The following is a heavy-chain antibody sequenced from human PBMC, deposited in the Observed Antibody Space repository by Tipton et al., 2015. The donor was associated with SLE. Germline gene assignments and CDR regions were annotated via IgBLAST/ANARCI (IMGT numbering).Heavy chain of an antibody. D-gene: IGHD5-24*01. V-gene: IGHV4-59*01. CDR3: ARGLGWLQPRGLDY. J-gene: IGHJ4*02. CDR1: GGAISTYY. Sequence: TLSLTCTVSGGAISTYYWSWIRQPPGKGLEWIGYIYYSGSTNYSPSLKSRVTISVDTSKNQFSLKLNSVTAADTAVYYCARGLGWLQPRGLDYWGQGTLVTVSS. CDR2: IYYSGST.